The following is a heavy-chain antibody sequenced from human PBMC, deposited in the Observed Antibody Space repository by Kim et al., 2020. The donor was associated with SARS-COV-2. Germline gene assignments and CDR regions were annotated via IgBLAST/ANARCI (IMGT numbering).Heavy chain of an antibody. V-gene: IGHV1-69*04. CDR3: ARERGVTTSWYFDL. Sequence: ERKFRGRVTLTADKSTRTAYMELSSLRSEDTAVYYCARERGVTTSWYFDLWGRGTLVTVSS. D-gene: IGHD4-17*01. J-gene: IGHJ2*01.